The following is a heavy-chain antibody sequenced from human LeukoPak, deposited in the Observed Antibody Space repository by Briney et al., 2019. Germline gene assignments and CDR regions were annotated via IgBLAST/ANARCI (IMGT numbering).Heavy chain of an antibody. D-gene: IGHD3-16*01. CDR3: ASWGAGGNS. CDR1: GFTLSTYW. V-gene: IGHV3-7*01. J-gene: IGHJ4*02. Sequence: GGSLRLSCEASGFTLSTYWMNWVRQVPGKGLDWVANINPDGSGKRYVDSEKGRFTIARDNADNSLSLQMNSLRAEDTAVYYCASWGAGGNSWGQGTLVTVSS. CDR2: INPDGSGK.